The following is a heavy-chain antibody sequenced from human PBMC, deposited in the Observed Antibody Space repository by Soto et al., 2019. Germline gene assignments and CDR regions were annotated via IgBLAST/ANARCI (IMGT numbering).Heavy chain of an antibody. CDR3: ARPGYSYGEFYYGMDV. Sequence: VECLSSSCKVSGDSFTRYGISWVLQLPGKGREWMGRIDPSDSYTNYSPSFQGHVTISAGKSISTAYLQCSSLKASDTAMYYCARPGYSYGEFYYGMDVWGQGTTVTVSS. CDR1: GDSFTRYG. D-gene: IGHD5-18*01. J-gene: IGHJ6*01. V-gene: IGHV5-10-1*01. CDR2: IDPSDSYT.